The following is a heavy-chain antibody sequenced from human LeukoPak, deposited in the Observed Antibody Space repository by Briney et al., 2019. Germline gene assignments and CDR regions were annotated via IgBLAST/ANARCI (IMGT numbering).Heavy chain of an antibody. J-gene: IGHJ4*02. Sequence: SETLSLTCTVSGGSINISNYYWSWIRQPAGKGLEWIGRIYTSGSTNYNPSLKSRVTMSVDTSKNQFSLKLSSVTAADTAVYYCARDDNSGYYTSYFDYWGQGTLVTVSS. D-gene: IGHD3-3*01. CDR2: IYTSGST. CDR3: ARDDNSGYYTSYFDY. CDR1: GGSINISNYY. V-gene: IGHV4-61*02.